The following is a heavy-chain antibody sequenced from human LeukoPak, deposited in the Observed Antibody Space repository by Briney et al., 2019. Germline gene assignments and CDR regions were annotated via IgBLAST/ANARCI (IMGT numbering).Heavy chain of an antibody. V-gene: IGHV3-21*01. CDR2: ISSSSSHM. CDR3: VRDSGSSYGYYFLH. CDR1: GFTFNSYS. Sequence: PGRSLRLSGAASGFTFNSYSMYWVRQAPGKGLEWVSSISSSSSHMFYADSVKGRFSISRDNANNSLYLQMNSLRAEDTAVYYCVRDSGSSYGYYFLHWGQGTLVTVSS. J-gene: IGHJ1*01. D-gene: IGHD1-26*01.